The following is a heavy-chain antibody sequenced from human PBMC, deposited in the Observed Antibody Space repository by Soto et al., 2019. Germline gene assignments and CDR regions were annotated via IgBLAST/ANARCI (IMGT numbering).Heavy chain of an antibody. CDR1: GFTFRSYA. Sequence: QVQLVESGGGVVQPGTSLRLSCAVSGFTFRSYATHWVRQAPGGGLEWVALISYDGNNNYYADSVKGRFTISRDTFNNTLFLQMNSLRREDTAMYYCARGIGDGYNLDYWGRGTLVTVSS. D-gene: IGHD5-12*01. V-gene: IGHV3-30-3*01. J-gene: IGHJ4*02. CDR2: ISYDGNNN. CDR3: ARGIGDGYNLDY.